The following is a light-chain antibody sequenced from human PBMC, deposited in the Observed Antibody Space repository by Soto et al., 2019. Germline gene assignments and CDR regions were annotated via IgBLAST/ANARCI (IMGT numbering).Light chain of an antibody. CDR1: QSVSRR. J-gene: IGKJ5*01. Sequence: EVALTQARGTLSFSPGGRATLSCRASQSVSRRLAWYQQRPGQSPRLLISGASMRASGVPVRFIGSGSGTDFTLTITRLEPEDFAVYYCQQYGGSPITFGLGTRLEI. CDR3: QQYGGSPIT. V-gene: IGKV3-20*01. CDR2: GAS.